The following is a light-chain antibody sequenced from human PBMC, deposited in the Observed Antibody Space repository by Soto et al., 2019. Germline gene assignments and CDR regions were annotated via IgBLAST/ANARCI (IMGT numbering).Light chain of an antibody. CDR2: GAS. CDR3: QQYGSSPIT. CDR1: QSVRSSE. J-gene: IGKJ4*01. V-gene: IGKV3-20*01. Sequence: EIVLTQSPGTLSLSPGERATLSCRASQSVRSSELAWYQQKPGQAPRLLIYGASTRATAIPDRVSGSGSGTDFTLTISRLEPEDFAVYYCQQYGSSPITFGGGTPVEFK.